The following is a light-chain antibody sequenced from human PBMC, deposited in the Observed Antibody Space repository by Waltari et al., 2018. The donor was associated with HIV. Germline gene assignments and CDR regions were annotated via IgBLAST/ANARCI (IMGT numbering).Light chain of an antibody. V-gene: IGKV1-33*01. CDR2: DAP. CDR1: QDIANY. CDR3: QHRSSWPLT. J-gene: IGKJ4*01. Sequence: DIQMAQSPSSLSASVGDRVTITCQASQDIANYLNWYQHKPGKAPKLLIYDAPSSETGVPSRFSGSGSGTDFTFTISSLQPEDIAVYYCQHRSSWPLTFGGGTKVEIK.